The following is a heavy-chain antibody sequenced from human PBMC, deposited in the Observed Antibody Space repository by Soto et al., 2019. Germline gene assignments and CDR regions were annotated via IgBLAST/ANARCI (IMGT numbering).Heavy chain of an antibody. Sequence: GGSLRLSCAASGFTFSSYAMSWVRQAPGKGLEWVSAISGSGGSTYYADSVKGRFTISRDNSKNTLYLQMNNLRAEDTAVYYCAKIGATVMVRGVIPTKAPYYFDYWGQGTLVTVSS. CDR1: GFTFSSYA. CDR2: ISGSGGST. D-gene: IGHD3-10*01. CDR3: AKIGATVMVRGVIPTKAPYYFDY. J-gene: IGHJ4*02. V-gene: IGHV3-23*01.